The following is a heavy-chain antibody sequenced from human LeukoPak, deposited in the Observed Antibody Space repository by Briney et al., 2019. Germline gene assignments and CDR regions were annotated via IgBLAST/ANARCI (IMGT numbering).Heavy chain of an antibody. J-gene: IGHJ4*02. CDR3: TRLRDAYFY. Sequence: GGSLRLSCSASGFTFTGSAVHWVRQAAGKGLEWVGRIRSRANSYATAYAASVKGRFTISRDNSKNTAYLQMNSLKTEDTAVYYCTRLRDAYFYWGQGTLVTVSS. V-gene: IGHV3-73*01. CDR2: IRSRANSYAT. D-gene: IGHD1-26*01. CDR1: GFTFTGSA.